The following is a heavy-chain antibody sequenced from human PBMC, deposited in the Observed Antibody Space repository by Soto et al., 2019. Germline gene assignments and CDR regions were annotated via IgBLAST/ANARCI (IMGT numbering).Heavy chain of an antibody. CDR2: ISSSSSYI. CDR3: ARDKLKLMGATRGFDY. V-gene: IGHV3-21*01. CDR1: GFTFSSYS. J-gene: IGHJ4*02. D-gene: IGHD1-26*01. Sequence: GGSLRLSCAASGFTFSSYSMNWVRQAPGKGLEWVSSISSSSSYIYYADSVKGRFTISRDNAKNSLYLQMNSLRAEDTAVYYCARDKLKLMGATRGFDYWGQGTLVTVSS.